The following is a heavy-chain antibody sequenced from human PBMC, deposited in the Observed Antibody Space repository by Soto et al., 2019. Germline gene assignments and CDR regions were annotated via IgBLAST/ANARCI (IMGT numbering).Heavy chain of an antibody. CDR1: GFTFSNSA. J-gene: IGHJ4*02. CDR2: IGGRGGST. V-gene: IGHV3-23*01. D-gene: IGHD2-15*01. Sequence: EVQLLESGGGLVQPGGSLRLSCAASGFTFSNSAMSWVRQAPGKGLEWVSSIGGRGGSTYYADSVKGRFTISRDDSKNTLYLQMSSLRAPDTALYYCAKDTGRGGGSVFDYWGQGTLVTISS. CDR3: AKDTGRGGGSVFDY.